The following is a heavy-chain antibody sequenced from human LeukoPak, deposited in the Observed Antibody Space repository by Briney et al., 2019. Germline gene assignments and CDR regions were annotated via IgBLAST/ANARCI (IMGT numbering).Heavy chain of an antibody. J-gene: IGHJ4*02. V-gene: IGHV1-8*02. CDR3: ARARSYSGSYRVLGY. D-gene: IGHD1-26*01. CDR2: MNPNSGNT. Sequence: ASVKVSCKASGGTFSSYAISWVRQATGQGLEWMGWMNPNSGNTGYAQKFQGRVTMTRNTSISTAYMELSSLRSEDTAVYYCARARSYSGSYRVLGYWGQGTLVTVSS. CDR1: GGTFSSYA.